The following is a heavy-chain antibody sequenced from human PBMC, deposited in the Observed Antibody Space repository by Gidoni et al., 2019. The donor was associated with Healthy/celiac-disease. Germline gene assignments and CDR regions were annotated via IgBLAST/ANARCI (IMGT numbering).Heavy chain of an antibody. Sequence: QLHLQESGSGLVKPSQTLAHNCAGSGGAICRGGYSWSGIRQPPGKGLEWIGYIYHSGSTYYNPSLKRRVTISVDRSKNQFSLKLSAVTAADTAVYYCARVHCSSTSCYMAWFDPWGQGTLVTVSS. J-gene: IGHJ5*02. D-gene: IGHD2-2*02. CDR1: GGAICRGGYS. CDR3: ARVHCSSTSCYMAWFDP. V-gene: IGHV4-30-2*01. CDR2: IYHSGST.